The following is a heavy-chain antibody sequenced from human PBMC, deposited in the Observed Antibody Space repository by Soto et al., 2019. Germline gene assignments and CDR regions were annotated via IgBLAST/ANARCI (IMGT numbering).Heavy chain of an antibody. CDR1: GFTFSSYA. J-gene: IGHJ4*02. CDR3: AKEKYSSGWSLFYD. Sequence: HGGSLRRSCAASGFTFSSYAMSWVRQAPGKGLEWVSAISGSGGSTYYADSVKGRFTISRDNSKNTLYLQMNSLRAEDTAVYYCAKEKYSSGWSLFYDRGQGSMVTVSS. D-gene: IGHD6-19*01. V-gene: IGHV3-23*01. CDR2: ISGSGGST.